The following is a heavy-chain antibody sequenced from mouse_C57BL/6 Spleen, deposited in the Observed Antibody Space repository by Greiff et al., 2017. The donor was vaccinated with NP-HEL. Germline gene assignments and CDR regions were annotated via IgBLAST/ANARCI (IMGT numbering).Heavy chain of an antibody. CDR3: ARGGYDGLAY. D-gene: IGHD2-2*01. CDR2: IDPSDSYT. Sequence: QVQLQQPGAELVRPGTSVKLSCKASGYTFTSYWMHWVKQRPGQGLEWIGVIDPSDSYTNYNQKFKGKATLTVDTSSSTAYMQLSSLTSEDSAVYYCARGGYDGLAYWGQGTLVTVSA. J-gene: IGHJ3*01. CDR1: GYTFTSYW. V-gene: IGHV1-59*01.